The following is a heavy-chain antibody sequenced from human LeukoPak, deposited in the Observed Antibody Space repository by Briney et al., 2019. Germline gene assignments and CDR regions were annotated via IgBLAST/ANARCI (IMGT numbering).Heavy chain of an antibody. Sequence: GGSLRLSCAASGFTFSSYSMNWVRQAPGKGLEWVSYISSSSSTIYYADSVKGRFTISRDNAKNSLYLQMNSLRAEDTAVYYCARAHCSGGSCYPLFDYWGQGTLVTVSS. CDR3: ARAHCSGGSCYPLFDY. CDR1: GFTFSSYS. CDR2: ISSSSSTI. D-gene: IGHD2-15*01. J-gene: IGHJ4*02. V-gene: IGHV3-48*04.